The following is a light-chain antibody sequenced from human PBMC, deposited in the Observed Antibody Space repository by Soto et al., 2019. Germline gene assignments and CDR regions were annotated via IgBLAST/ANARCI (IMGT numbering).Light chain of an antibody. CDR3: QQRRNWAPLT. Sequence: EIVLTQSPATLSLSPGERATLSCRASQSVSFYLAWYQQKPGQAPRLLIYDASNRATGIPARFSGSGSGTDFTLTISSLEPEDFAVYYCQQRRNWAPLTFGGGTKVEIK. J-gene: IGKJ4*01. CDR2: DAS. V-gene: IGKV3-11*01. CDR1: QSVSFY.